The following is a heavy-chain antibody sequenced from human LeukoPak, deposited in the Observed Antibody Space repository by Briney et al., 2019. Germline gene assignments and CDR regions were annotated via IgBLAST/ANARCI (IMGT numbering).Heavy chain of an antibody. Sequence: GGSLRLSCAASGFTVSSNYMSWVRQAPGKWLEWVSVIYSGGSTYYADSVKGRFTISRDNSKNTLYLQMNSLRAEDTAVYYCARDGYSSGVVTRYWGQGTLVTVSS. J-gene: IGHJ4*02. CDR2: IYSGGST. CDR1: GFTVSSNY. CDR3: ARDGYSSGVVTRY. D-gene: IGHD6-19*01. V-gene: IGHV3-66*02.